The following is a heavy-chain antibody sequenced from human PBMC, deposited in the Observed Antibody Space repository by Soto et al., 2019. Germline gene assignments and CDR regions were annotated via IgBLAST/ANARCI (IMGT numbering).Heavy chain of an antibody. CDR3: AREMTTRGMGV. V-gene: IGHV1-8*01. CDR2: MNPNSGNT. CDR1: GYTFTSYD. Sequence: QVQLVQSGAEVKKPGASVKVSCKASGYTFTSYDINWVRQATGQGLEWMGWMNPNSGNTGYAQKFQGRVTMTRHPTIATADMELGSLRAEGTAVYYCAREMTTRGMGVWGQGNTVTVSS. J-gene: IGHJ6*02. D-gene: IGHD1-1*01.